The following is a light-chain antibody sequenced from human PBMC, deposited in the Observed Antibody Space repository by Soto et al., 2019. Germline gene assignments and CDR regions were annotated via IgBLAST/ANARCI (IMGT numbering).Light chain of an antibody. CDR2: KAS. Sequence: DIQMTQSPSSLSASVGDRVTITCRASQSISTWLAWYQQKPGKAPKILIYKASSLESGVPSRFSGSGSGTEFTLTISGLQPDDFATYYCQQYNSYATFGQGTKVEIK. J-gene: IGKJ1*01. CDR3: QQYNSYAT. V-gene: IGKV1-5*03. CDR1: QSISTW.